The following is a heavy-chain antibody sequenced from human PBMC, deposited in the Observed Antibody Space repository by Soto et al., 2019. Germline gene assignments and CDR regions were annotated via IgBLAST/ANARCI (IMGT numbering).Heavy chain of an antibody. CDR2: IIPIFGTA. CDR1: GGTFSSYA. D-gene: IGHD5-12*01. Sequence: SVKVSCKASGGTFSSYAISWVRQAPGQGLEWMGGIIPIFGTANYAQKFQGRVTITADESTSTAYMELSSLRSEDTAVYYCARESGWGGYEYYKYGMDVWGQGTTVTV. V-gene: IGHV1-69*13. J-gene: IGHJ6*02. CDR3: ARESGWGGYEYYKYGMDV.